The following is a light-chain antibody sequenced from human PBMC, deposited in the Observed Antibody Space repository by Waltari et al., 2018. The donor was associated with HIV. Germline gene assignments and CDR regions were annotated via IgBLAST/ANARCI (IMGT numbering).Light chain of an antibody. J-gene: IGKJ4*01. CDR2: DAS. Sequence: EIVMTQSPATLSVSPGERATLSCRASQSVNSNLAWYQQKPGQAPRLLIYDASTRATGIPARCSGGGFGAAFTLTISSLQSEDSAVYYCQQYNTWPPENTFGGGTKVEIK. V-gene: IGKV3-15*01. CDR3: QQYNTWPPENT. CDR1: QSVNSN.